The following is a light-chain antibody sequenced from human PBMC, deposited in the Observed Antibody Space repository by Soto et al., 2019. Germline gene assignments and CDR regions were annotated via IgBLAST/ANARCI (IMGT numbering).Light chain of an antibody. J-gene: IGKJ5*01. CDR2: GAS. CDR3: QQYNNWPPIT. Sequence: EIVLTQSPAALSLSRGERATLCCRASQSVSSSYLAWYQQKPGQAPRLLIYGASTRATGIPARFSGSGSGTEFTLTVSSLQSEDFAVYYCQQYNNWPPITFGQGTRLEIK. CDR1: QSVSSSY. V-gene: IGKV3-15*01.